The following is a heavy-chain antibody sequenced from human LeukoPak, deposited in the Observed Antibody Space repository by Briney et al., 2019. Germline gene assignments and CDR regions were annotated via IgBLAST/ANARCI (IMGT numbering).Heavy chain of an antibody. Sequence: ASVKVSCKASGYTFTSYGISWVRQAPGQGLEWMGWISAYNGNTNYAQKLQGRVTMTTDTSTSTAYMELRSLRSDDTAVYYCARVVGQLVRYYFDYWGQGTLATVSS. J-gene: IGHJ4*02. CDR3: ARVVGQLVRYYFDY. CDR1: GYTFTSYG. V-gene: IGHV1-18*01. CDR2: ISAYNGNT. D-gene: IGHD6-13*01.